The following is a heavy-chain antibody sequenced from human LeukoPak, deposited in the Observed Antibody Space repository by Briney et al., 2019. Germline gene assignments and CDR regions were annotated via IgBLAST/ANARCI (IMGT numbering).Heavy chain of an antibody. Sequence: GGSLRLSCAASGFTFSSYGMHWVRQAPGKGLEWVAVISYDGSNKYYADSVKGRFTISRDNSKNTLYLQMNSLRAEDTAVYYCAKDTTDYGGNCDDWGQGTLVTVSS. CDR2: ISYDGSNK. V-gene: IGHV3-30*18. D-gene: IGHD4-23*01. CDR1: GFTFSSYG. CDR3: AKDTTDYGGNCDD. J-gene: IGHJ4*02.